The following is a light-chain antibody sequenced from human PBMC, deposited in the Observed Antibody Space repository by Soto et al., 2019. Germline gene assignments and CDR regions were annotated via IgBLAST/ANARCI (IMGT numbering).Light chain of an antibody. CDR1: ETVATN. V-gene: IGKV3-15*01. CDR2: GAS. Sequence: EVVMTQSPATLSVSPGERATLSCRASETVATNLAWYQQKPGQAPRLLISGASTRAAGISDRFRGSGSGTEVTLTISSLRSEDSAIYYWQQYFEWPPMTFGQGTKVEI. CDR3: QQYFEWPPMT. J-gene: IGKJ1*01.